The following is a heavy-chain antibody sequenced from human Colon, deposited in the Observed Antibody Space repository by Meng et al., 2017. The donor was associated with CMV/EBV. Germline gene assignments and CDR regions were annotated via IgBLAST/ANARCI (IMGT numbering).Heavy chain of an antibody. V-gene: IGHV3-30*04. J-gene: IGHJ4*02. CDR1: GFTFSSDA. CDR3: ARSPGIAAAGTFDY. Sequence: GESLKISCAASGFTFSSDAMHWVRQAPGKGLEWVAVISYDGSNKYYADSVKGRFTISRDNSKNTLYLQMNSLRAEDTAVYYCARSPGIAAAGTFDYWGQGTLVTVSS. CDR2: ISYDGSNK. D-gene: IGHD6-13*01.